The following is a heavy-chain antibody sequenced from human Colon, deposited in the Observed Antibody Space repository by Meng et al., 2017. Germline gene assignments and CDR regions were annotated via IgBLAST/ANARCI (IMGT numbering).Heavy chain of an antibody. CDR1: GDSVTTTLSS. CDR2: IYDNGYT. CDR3: ARGYRGSTYFAY. V-gene: IGHV4-30-2*06. Sequence: QLQLQESGSRLVKPSQTLSLTCAVSGDSVTTTLSSWSWIRQSPGKGLECIGNIYDNGYTYYSPSLRSRVTISVDRSNNQFSLNLNSVTAADTAVYFCARGYRGSTYFAYWGQGILVTVSS. D-gene: IGHD3-16*01. J-gene: IGHJ4*02.